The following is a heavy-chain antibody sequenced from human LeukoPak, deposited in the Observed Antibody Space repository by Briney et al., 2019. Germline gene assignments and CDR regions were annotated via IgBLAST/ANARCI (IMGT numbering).Heavy chain of an antibody. CDR3: ARDFIHRSGEANY. Sequence: GGSLRLSCVASGFTFSDYYMSWIRQAPGKGLEWISYISSSSSSTKYADSVKGRFTISRDNPKNSLYLLMNSLRAEDTAMYYCARDFIHRSGEANYWGQGTLVTVS. D-gene: IGHD3-22*01. CDR2: ISSSSSST. CDR1: GFTFSDYY. J-gene: IGHJ4*02. V-gene: IGHV3-11*05.